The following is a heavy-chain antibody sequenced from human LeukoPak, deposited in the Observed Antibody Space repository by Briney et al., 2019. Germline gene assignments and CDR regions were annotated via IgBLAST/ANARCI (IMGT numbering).Heavy chain of an antibody. Sequence: SETLSLTCAVSGGSFSNYYWSWIRQPPGKGLEWIGYISYSGSTNYTPSLKSRVTISVDTPKNQFSRMLSSVTAADTGVYYCARAYSGTYHVFDYWGQGTLVTVSS. D-gene: IGHD1-26*01. J-gene: IGHJ4*02. CDR1: GGSFSNYY. V-gene: IGHV4-59*01. CDR3: ARAYSGTYHVFDY. CDR2: ISYSGST.